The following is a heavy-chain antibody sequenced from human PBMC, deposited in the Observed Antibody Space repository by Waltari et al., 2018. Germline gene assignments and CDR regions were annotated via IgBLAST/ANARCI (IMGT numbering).Heavy chain of an antibody. J-gene: IGHJ4*02. CDR3: AREIAVTGQYCFDY. Sequence: EVQLVESGGDSVQPGGSLRLSCAVSGFTFISYWMHWVRQDPGKGLVWVSRINRDGSTTTYADSVKGRFTISRDNAKNTLYLQMNSLRAEDTAVYYCAREIAVTGQYCFDYWGQGTLVTVSS. CDR1: GFTFISYW. V-gene: IGHV3-74*01. D-gene: IGHD6-13*01. CDR2: INRDGSTT.